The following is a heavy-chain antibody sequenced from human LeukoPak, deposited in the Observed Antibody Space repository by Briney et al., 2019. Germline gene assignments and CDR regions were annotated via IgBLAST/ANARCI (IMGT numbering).Heavy chain of an antibody. J-gene: IGHJ6*02. CDR1: GFTFSSYS. V-gene: IGHV3-21*01. CDR2: ISSSSSYI. D-gene: IGHD6-6*01. CDR3: ARDSYSSSSESLYYYYGMDV. Sequence: GSLRLSCAASGFTFSSYSMNWVRQAPGKGLEWVSSISSSSSYIYYADSVKGRFTISRDNAKNSLYLQMNSLRAEDTAVYYCARDSYSSSSESLYYYYGMDVWGQGTTVTVSS.